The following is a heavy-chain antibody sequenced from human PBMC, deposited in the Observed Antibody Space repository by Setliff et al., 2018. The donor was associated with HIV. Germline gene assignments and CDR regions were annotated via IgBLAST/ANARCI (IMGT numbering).Heavy chain of an antibody. V-gene: IGHV4-39*07. Sequence: SETLSLTCTVSGGSISSSSYYWGWIRQPPGTGLEWIGSISSSGNTKYNPSLQSRVTMSIDTSKNQFSLKLSSVTAADTAVYYCASTSGSGSAAVGDIWGQGTMVTVSS. J-gene: IGHJ3*02. CDR3: ASTSGSGSAAVGDI. CDR2: ISSSGNT. CDR1: GGSISSSSYY. D-gene: IGHD1-26*01.